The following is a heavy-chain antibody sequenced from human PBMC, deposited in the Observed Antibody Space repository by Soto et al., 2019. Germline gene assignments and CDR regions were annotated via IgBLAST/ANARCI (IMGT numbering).Heavy chain of an antibody. CDR1: GYTFTSYG. V-gene: IGHV1-18*04. J-gene: IGHJ5*02. CDR3: ARALLYYYDSSGFLVPSFDP. Sequence: ASVKVSCKASGYTFTSYGISWVRQAPGQVLEWMGWISAYNGNTNYAQKLQGRVTMTTDTSTSTAYMELRSLRSDDTAVYYCARALLYYYDSSGFLVPSFDPWGQGTLVTVSS. D-gene: IGHD3-22*01. CDR2: ISAYNGNT.